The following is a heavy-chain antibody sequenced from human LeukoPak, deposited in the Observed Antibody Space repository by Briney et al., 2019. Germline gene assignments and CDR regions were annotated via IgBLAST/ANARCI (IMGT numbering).Heavy chain of an antibody. V-gene: IGHV1-2*02. CDR3: ARDHPGPEFIDY. Sequence: ASVTVSCKSSGYTFSDYYIHWVRQTPEQGLEWMAWISPHNGGTHYAQKFQGRVTMTLDTPTSTVYLELNNLTSDDTAVYYCARDHPGPEFIDYWGQGTLVTVSS. J-gene: IGHJ4*02. CDR2: ISPHNGGT. CDR1: GYTFSDYY.